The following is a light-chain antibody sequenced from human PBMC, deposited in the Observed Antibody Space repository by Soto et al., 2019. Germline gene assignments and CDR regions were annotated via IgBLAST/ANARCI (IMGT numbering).Light chain of an antibody. Sequence: DVVLTHTPLSLPVALGQPASISCRSSQSLVFSDGNIYLNWFHQRPGQSPRRLIYKVSNRDSGVPDKLSASGSGTNFTLKIRGVEAQDVGVYSCMQGTRWLWTFGQGNNVEIK. CDR1: QSLVFSDGNIY. CDR2: KVS. V-gene: IGKV2-30*01. CDR3: MQGTRWLWT. J-gene: IGKJ1*01.